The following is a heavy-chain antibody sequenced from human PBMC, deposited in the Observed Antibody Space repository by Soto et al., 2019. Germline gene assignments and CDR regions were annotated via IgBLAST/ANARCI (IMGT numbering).Heavy chain of an antibody. J-gene: IGHJ5*02. CDR1: GGSISSYY. CDR2: IYYSGST. Sequence: SETLSLTCTVSGGSISSYYWSWIRQPPGKGLEWIGYIYYSGSTNYNPSLKSRVTISVDTSKNQFSLKLSSVTAADTAVYYCARGASTVTTDNWFDPWGQGTLVTVSS. CDR3: ARGASTVTTDNWFDP. D-gene: IGHD4-17*01. V-gene: IGHV4-59*01.